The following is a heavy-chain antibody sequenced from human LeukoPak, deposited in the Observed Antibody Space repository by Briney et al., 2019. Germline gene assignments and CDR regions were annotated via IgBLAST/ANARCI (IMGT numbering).Heavy chain of an antibody. CDR1: GGSFSGYY. CDR2: INHSGST. D-gene: IGHD6-19*01. CDR3: ARVRAVAGAFDY. Sequence: ASETLSLTCAVYGGSFSGYYWSWIRQPPGKGLEWIGEINHSGSTNYNPPLKSRVTISVDTSKNQFSLKLSSVTAADTAVYYCARVRAVAGAFDYWGQGTLVTVSS. V-gene: IGHV4-34*01. J-gene: IGHJ4*02.